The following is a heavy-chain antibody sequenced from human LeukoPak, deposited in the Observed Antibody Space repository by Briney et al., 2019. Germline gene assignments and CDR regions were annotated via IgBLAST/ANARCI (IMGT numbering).Heavy chain of an antibody. CDR3: ARDPPTPGVDAFDI. CDR1: GGSISSSSYY. D-gene: IGHD3-10*01. CDR2: IYYSGST. J-gene: IGHJ3*02. V-gene: IGHV4-39*07. Sequence: PSETLSLTCTVSGGSISSSSYYWGWIRQPPGEGLEWIGSIYYSGSTYYNPSLKSRVTISVDTSKNQFSLKLSSVTAAGTAVYYCARDPPTPGVDAFDIWGQGTMVTVSS.